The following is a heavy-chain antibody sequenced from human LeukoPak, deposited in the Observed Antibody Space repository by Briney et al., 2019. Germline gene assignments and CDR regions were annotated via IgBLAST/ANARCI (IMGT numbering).Heavy chain of an antibody. Sequence: ASVKVSCKASGYTFTNYAINWVRQAPGQGLEWMGWVTPRSGHAGYAQKFQGRVIITRGTSLATAYLELNILTSEDTAVYYCARGETKCMDYWGQGTLVTVSS. CDR2: VTPRSGHA. CDR3: ARGETKCMDY. CDR1: GYTFTNYA. D-gene: IGHD2-8*01. J-gene: IGHJ4*02. V-gene: IGHV1-8*01.